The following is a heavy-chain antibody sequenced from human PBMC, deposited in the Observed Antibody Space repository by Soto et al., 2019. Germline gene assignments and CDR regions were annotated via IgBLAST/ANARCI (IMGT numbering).Heavy chain of an antibody. D-gene: IGHD2-15*01. V-gene: IGHV3-23*01. CDR1: GFTFSNYA. J-gene: IGHJ4*02. CDR3: AKGGGSCCFDC. CDR2: ISGSGEST. Sequence: EVQLLESGGGLVQPGGSLRLSCAASGFTFSNYAMGWVRQAPGKGLEWVSAISGSGESTFYGDSVKGRFTVSRDNSKNTLYLQMNSLGVEDTAEYYCAKGGGSCCFDCWGQGNLVTVSS.